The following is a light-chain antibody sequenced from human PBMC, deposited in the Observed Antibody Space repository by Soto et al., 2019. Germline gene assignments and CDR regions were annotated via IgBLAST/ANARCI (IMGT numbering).Light chain of an antibody. CDR2: AAS. CDR1: QTISSW. V-gene: IGKV1-39*01. CDR3: QQNYNTTIT. J-gene: IGKJ5*01. Sequence: DIQMTQSPSTPSGSVGDRVTITCRASQTISSWLAWYQQKPGKAPKIMIFAASSLQSGVPSRFSGSGSGTDFTITISSLKKEDGSTYYCQQNYNTTITFGQGTRLEIK.